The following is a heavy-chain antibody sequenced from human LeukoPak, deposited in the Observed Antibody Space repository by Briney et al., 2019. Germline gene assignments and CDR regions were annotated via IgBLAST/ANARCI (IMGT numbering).Heavy chain of an antibody. J-gene: IGHJ4*02. CDR3: ARARAGSSHDY. D-gene: IGHD3-10*01. CDR1: GFTFSDYY. Sequence: PGGSLRLSCAASGFTFSDYYMSWIRQAPGKGLEWVSYISGKSDYTNYADSVRGRFTISRDNAKNSLYLQVNSLGTEDTAVYYCARARAGSSHDYWGQGTLVTVSS. V-gene: IGHV3-11*05. CDR2: ISGKSDYT.